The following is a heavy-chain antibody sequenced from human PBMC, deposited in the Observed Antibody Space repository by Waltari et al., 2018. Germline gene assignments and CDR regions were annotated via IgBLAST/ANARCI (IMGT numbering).Heavy chain of an antibody. Sequence: QVQLQESGPGLVKPSETLSLTCTVSGVSISSYYWSWIRQPAGKGLEWSGRIYTSGSTNYNPSLKSRVTMSVDTSKNQFSLKLSSVTAADTAVYYCARDTVVVPAATYYYYYYMDVWGKGTTVTISS. CDR3: ARDTVVVPAATYYYYYYMDV. J-gene: IGHJ6*03. CDR1: GVSISSYY. CDR2: IYTSGST. D-gene: IGHD2-2*01. V-gene: IGHV4-4*07.